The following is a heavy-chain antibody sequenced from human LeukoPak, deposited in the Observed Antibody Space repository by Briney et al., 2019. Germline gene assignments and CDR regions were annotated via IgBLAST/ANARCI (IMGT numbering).Heavy chain of an antibody. CDR3: AKDLYGSGINAEFDY. D-gene: IGHD3-10*01. J-gene: IGHJ4*02. CDR1: GFTFSIYG. V-gene: IGHV3-30*02. CDR2: IRYDGNNK. Sequence: GGSLRLSCAASGFTFSIYGMQWVRQAPGKGLEGVAFIRYDGNNKYYADSVKGRFTISRDNSRNTVYLQMNSLRAEDTALYYCAKDLYGSGINAEFDYWGQGTLVTVSS.